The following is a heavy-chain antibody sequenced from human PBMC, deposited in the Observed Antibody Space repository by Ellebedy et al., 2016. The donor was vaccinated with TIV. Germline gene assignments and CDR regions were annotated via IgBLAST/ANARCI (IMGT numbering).Heavy chain of an antibody. CDR3: HANSGSSWYLDY. Sequence: GGSLRLSXAASGFTFSNYGMHWVRQAPGKGLEWVAVISYDGSNKYYADSVKGRFTISRDNSKNTLYLQVNSLRAEDTAVYYCHANSGSSWYLDYWGQGTLVTVSS. J-gene: IGHJ4*02. V-gene: IGHV3-30*03. CDR2: ISYDGSNK. D-gene: IGHD6-13*01. CDR1: GFTFSNYG.